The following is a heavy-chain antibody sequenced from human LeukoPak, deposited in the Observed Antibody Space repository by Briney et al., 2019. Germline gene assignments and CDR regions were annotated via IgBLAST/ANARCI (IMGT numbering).Heavy chain of an antibody. J-gene: IGHJ6*03. V-gene: IGHV1-8*03. D-gene: IGHD6-13*01. CDR2: MNPNSGNT. CDR3: ARGRHSSSWYVGGLWDYYYMDV. Sequence: ASVKVSCKASGYTFTSYDINWVRQATGQGLEWMGWMNPNSGNTGYAQKFQGRVTITRNTSISTAYMELSSLRSEDTAVYYCARGRHSSSWYVGGLWDYYYMDVWGKGTTVTVSS. CDR1: GYTFTSYD.